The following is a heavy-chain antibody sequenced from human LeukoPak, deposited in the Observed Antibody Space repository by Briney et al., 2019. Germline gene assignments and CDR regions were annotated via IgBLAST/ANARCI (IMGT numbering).Heavy chain of an antibody. D-gene: IGHD3-10*01. CDR2: IYHSGST. CDR1: GGSISSGGYS. Sequence: SQTLSLTCAVSGGSISSGGYSWSWIRQPPGKGLEWIGYIYHSGSTYYNPSLKSRVTISVDRSKNQFSLKLSSVTAADTAVYYCARASMVRGQIWFDPWGQGTLVTVSS. J-gene: IGHJ5*02. V-gene: IGHV4-30-2*01. CDR3: ARASMVRGQIWFDP.